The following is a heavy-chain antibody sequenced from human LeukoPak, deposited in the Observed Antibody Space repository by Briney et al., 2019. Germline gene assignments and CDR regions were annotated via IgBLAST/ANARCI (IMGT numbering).Heavy chain of an antibody. Sequence: PSETLSLTCAVYGGSFSGYYWSWIRQPPGKGLEWIGEINHSGSTNYNPSLKSRVTISVGTSKNQFSLKLSSVTAADTAVYYCAREMELELNSFDYWGQGTLVTVSS. J-gene: IGHJ4*02. CDR2: INHSGST. CDR1: GGSFSGYY. V-gene: IGHV4-34*01. CDR3: AREMELELNSFDY. D-gene: IGHD1-26*01.